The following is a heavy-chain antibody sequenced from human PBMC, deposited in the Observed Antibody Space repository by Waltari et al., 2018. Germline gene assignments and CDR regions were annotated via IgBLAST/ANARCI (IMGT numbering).Heavy chain of an antibody. CDR3: ARMVGATPKFFDY. J-gene: IGHJ4*02. CDR1: GGSISSHY. D-gene: IGHD1-26*01. V-gene: IGHV4-59*11. CDR2: IYYSGST. Sequence: QVQLQESGPGLVKTSETLSLTCTGSGGSISSHYWSWIRQPPGKGLEWIGYIYYSGSTNYNPSLKSRVTISVDTSKNQFSLKLSSVTAADTAVYYCARMVGATPKFFDYWGQGTLVTVSS.